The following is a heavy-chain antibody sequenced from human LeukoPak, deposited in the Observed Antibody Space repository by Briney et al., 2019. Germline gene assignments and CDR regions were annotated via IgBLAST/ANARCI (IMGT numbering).Heavy chain of an antibody. V-gene: IGHV1-8*03. CDR2: MNPNSGNT. CDR1: GYTFTSYD. Sequence: ASVKVSCKASGYTFTSYDINWVRQATGQGLEWMGWMNPNSGNTGYAQKFQGRVTITRNTSISTAYMELSSLRSEDTAVYYCARRAPLEWVYNWFDPWGQGTLVTVSS. D-gene: IGHD3-3*01. CDR3: ARRAPLEWVYNWFDP. J-gene: IGHJ5*02.